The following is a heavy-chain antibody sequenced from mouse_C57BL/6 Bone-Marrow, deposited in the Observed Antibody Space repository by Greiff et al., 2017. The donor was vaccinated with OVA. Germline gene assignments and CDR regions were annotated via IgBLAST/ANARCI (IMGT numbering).Heavy chain of an antibody. D-gene: IGHD2-4*01. Sequence: LVESGAELARPGASVKLSCKASGYTFTSYGISWVKQRTGQGLEWIGEIYPRSGNTYYNEKFKGKATLTADKSSSTAYMELRSLTSEDSAVYFCAREDYDGDYYAMDYWGQGTSVTVSS. CDR2: IYPRSGNT. CDR1: GYTFTSYG. CDR3: AREDYDGDYYAMDY. V-gene: IGHV1-81*01. J-gene: IGHJ4*01.